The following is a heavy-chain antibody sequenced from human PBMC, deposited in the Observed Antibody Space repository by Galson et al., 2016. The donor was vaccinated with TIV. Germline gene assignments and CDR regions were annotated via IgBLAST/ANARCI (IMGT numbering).Heavy chain of an antibody. Sequence: SVKVSCKASGGTLSRFTVSWVRQAPGLGLEWMGRIIPLLGIGNHAQKFQNRVAITADRSTSAAYMELSSLKSEDTAVYYCAIYDSSGYYSAEFFQQWGQGTLLIVSS. J-gene: IGHJ1*01. V-gene: IGHV1-69*02. D-gene: IGHD3-22*01. CDR2: IIPLLGIG. CDR1: GGTLSRFT. CDR3: AIYDSSGYYSAEFFQQ.